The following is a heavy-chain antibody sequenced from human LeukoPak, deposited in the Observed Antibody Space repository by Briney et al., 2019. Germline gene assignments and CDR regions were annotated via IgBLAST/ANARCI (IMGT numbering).Heavy chain of an antibody. CDR2: INHSGST. J-gene: IGHJ4*02. D-gene: IGHD5-24*01. CDR1: GGSFSGYY. CDR3: ARRWLQFRGLAPFDY. Sequence: SETLSLTCAVYGGSFSGYYWSWIRQPPGKGLEWIGEINHSGSTNYNPSLKSRVTISVDTSKNQFSLKLSSVTAADTAAYYCARRWLQFRGLAPFDYWGQGTLVTVSS. V-gene: IGHV4-34*01.